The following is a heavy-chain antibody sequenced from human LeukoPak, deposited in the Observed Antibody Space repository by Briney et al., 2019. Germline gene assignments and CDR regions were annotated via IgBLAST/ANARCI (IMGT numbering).Heavy chain of an antibody. V-gene: IGHV3-33*01. D-gene: IGHD1-14*01. J-gene: IGHJ6*02. Sequence: GGSLRLSCAASGFTFSSYGMHWVRQAPGKGLEWVAVIWYDGSNKYYADSVKGRFTISRDNSKNTLYLQMNSLRAEDTAVYYCARDPLSGNQHYYYGMDVWGQGTTVTVSS. CDR1: GFTFSSYG. CDR3: ARDPLSGNQHYYYGMDV. CDR2: IWYDGSNK.